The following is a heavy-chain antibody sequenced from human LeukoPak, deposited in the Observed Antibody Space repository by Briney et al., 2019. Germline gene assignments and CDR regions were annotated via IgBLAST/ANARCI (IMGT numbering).Heavy chain of an antibody. D-gene: IGHD4-17*01. CDR2: INWNGGST. CDR1: GYTFDDYG. V-gene: IGHV3-20*04. CDR3: ARGASDYGDNWFDP. J-gene: IGHJ5*02. Sequence: GGSLRLSCAASGYTFDDYGMSWVRQAPGKGLEWVSGINWNGGSTGYADSVKGRFTISRDNAKNSLYLQMNSLRAEDTALYYCARGASDYGDNWFDPWGQGTLVTVSS.